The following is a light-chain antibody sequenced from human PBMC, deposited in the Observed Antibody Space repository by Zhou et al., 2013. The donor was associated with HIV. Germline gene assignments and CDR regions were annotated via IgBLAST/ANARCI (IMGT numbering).Light chain of an antibody. V-gene: IGKV1-27*01. CDR1: QGISNY. CDR2: AAS. Sequence: DIQMTQSPSSLSASVGDRVTITCQASQGISNYLAWYQQKPRKVPKLLIYAASTLQSGVPSRFSGSGSGTDFTLTISSLQPEDVATYYCQRYNSAPRTFGQGTKVEIK. CDR3: QRYNSAPRT. J-gene: IGKJ1*01.